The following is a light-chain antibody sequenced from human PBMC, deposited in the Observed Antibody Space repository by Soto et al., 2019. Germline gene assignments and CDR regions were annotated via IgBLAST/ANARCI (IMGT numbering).Light chain of an antibody. J-gene: IGKJ4*01. CDR1: QSVRSN. Sequence: EIVLTQSPATLSVSPGERATLSCRASQSVRSNLSWYQKKPGQAPSLLIYGASTRATGIPARFSGSESGTDFTLTISSLQSEDFAVYYCQQYNNWPALTFGGGTKVELK. CDR2: GAS. V-gene: IGKV3-15*01. CDR3: QQYNNWPALT.